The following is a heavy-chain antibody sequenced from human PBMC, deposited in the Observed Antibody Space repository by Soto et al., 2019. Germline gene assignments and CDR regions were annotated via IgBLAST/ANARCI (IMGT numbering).Heavy chain of an antibody. CDR1: GFPFNTYA. Sequence: GGSLRLSGAASGFPFNTYAMAWFRQVPGMGLEWVSTTSIGSNTDLAESVRGRFTVSRDNSKNTLYLQMTNLRVEDAAIYFCARDLRPDWIVPRTSGFDPGGQRSRVTVVS. CDR3: ARDLRPDWIVPRTSGFDP. CDR2: TSIGSNT. D-gene: IGHD2-15*01. J-gene: IGHJ5*01. V-gene: IGHV3-23*01.